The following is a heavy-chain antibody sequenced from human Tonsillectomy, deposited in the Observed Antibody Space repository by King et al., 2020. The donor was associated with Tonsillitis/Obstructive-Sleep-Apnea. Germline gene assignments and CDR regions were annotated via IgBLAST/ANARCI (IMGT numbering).Heavy chain of an antibody. V-gene: IGHV5-10-1*03. CDR1: GYSFTSYW. CDR3: ARPFSSSSGDYYGMDV. D-gene: IGHD6-6*01. CDR2: IDPSDSYT. J-gene: IGHJ6*02. Sequence: QLVQSGAEVKKPGESLRISCKGSGYSFTSYWISWVRQMPGKGLEWMGRIDPSDSYTNYRPSFQGHVTISADKSISTAYLQWSSLKASDTAMYYCARPFSSSSGDYYGMDVWGQGTTVTVSS.